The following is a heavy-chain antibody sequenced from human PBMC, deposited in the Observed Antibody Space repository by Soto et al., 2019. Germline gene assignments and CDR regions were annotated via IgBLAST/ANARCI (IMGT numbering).Heavy chain of an antibody. CDR3: AKGYADSDS. Sequence: EVQLFESGGGLVQPGGSLRLSCATSGFAFSRHAMSWVRQTPGRGLEWLSSISNSDDTTYYAASVKGRFTISRDMSKSTRFLQMSSLRAEDTAVYYCAKGYADSDSWGQGTQVTVSS. V-gene: IGHV3-23*01. J-gene: IGHJ4*02. CDR1: GFAFSRHA. CDR2: ISNSDDTT. D-gene: IGHD5-18*01.